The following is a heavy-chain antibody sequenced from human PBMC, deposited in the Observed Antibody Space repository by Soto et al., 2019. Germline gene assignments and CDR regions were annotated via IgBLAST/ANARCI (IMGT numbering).Heavy chain of an antibody. D-gene: IGHD5-12*01. V-gene: IGHV1-18*01. CDR2: ISAYNGNT. CDR3: ARWGRDGYNYYYYYGMDV. J-gene: IGHJ6*02. Sequence: QVQLVQSGAEVKKPGASVKVSCKASGYTFTSYGISWVRQAPGQGLEWMGWISAYNGNTNYARKLQGRVTMTTDTSTSTAYMELRSLRSDDTAVYYCARWGRDGYNYYYYYGMDVWGQGTTVTVSS. CDR1: GYTFTSYG.